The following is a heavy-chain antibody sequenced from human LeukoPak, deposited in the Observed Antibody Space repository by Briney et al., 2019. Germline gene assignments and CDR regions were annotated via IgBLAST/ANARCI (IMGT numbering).Heavy chain of an antibody. D-gene: IGHD3-10*01. CDR3: ARGFHFDY. Sequence: SETLSLTCTVSGGSISGSSYYWGWIRQPPGKGLEWIGEINHSGSTNYNPSLKSRVTISVDTSKNQFSLKLSSVTAADTAVYYCARGFHFDYWGQGTLVTVSS. V-gene: IGHV4-39*07. J-gene: IGHJ4*02. CDR2: INHSGST. CDR1: GGSISGSSYY.